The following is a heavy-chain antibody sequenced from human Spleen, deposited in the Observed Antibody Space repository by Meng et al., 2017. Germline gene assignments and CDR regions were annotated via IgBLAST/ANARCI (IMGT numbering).Heavy chain of an antibody. J-gene: IGHJ4*01. V-gene: IGHV1-2*06. D-gene: IGHD2-21*01. CDR2: INPNSGGT. CDR3: AKALGWGSSPDY. CDR1: GYTFTAYY. Sequence: QVQLVQSGADLKKPGASVKVSCKASGYTFTAYYIHWVRQAPGQGLEWMGRINPNSGGTNFAQKFQGRVIMTRDTSISTAYMELSSLGFDDTAVYYCAKALGWGSSPDYWGHGILVTVSS.